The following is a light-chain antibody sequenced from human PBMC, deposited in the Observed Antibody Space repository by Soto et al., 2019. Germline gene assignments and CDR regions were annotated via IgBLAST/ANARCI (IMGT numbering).Light chain of an antibody. J-gene: IGKJ4*01. CDR1: QSVSSSY. Sequence: EIVLTQSPGTLSLSPGERATLSCRASQSVSSSYLAWYQQKPGQAPRLLIYGASSRATGIPARFSGSGSGTDFTLIISRLEPEDFAVYYCQQHGSSLLTFGGGTKVEIK. CDR3: QQHGSSLLT. CDR2: GAS. V-gene: IGKV3-20*01.